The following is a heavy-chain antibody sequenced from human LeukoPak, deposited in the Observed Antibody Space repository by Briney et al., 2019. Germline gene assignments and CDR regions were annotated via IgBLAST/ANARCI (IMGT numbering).Heavy chain of an antibody. CDR3: AREWGRYCSSTSCINWFDP. V-gene: IGHV4-34*01. CDR2: IYYSGST. D-gene: IGHD2-2*01. Sequence: SETLSLTCAVYGGSFSGYYWSWIRQPPGKGLEWIGSIYYSGSTYYNPSLKSRVTISVDTSKNQFSLKLSSVTAADTAVYYCAREWGRYCSSTSCINWFDPWGQGTLVTVSS. CDR1: GGSFSGYY. J-gene: IGHJ5*02.